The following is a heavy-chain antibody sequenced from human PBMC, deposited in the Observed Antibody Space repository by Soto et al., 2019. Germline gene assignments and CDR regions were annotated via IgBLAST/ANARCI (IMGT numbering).Heavy chain of an antibody. CDR1: GYNFTNYW. V-gene: IGHV5-10-1*01. Sequence: GESLKISCKASGYNFTNYWITWVRRVPGKGLEWMGRIDPHDSYTKYSPSFEGHVTLSVDKSIATASLQWHNLKASDTGIYYCASLDGATECRQYLFDYWGQGTMVTVYS. CDR2: IDPHDSYT. CDR3: ASLDGATECRQYLFDY. J-gene: IGHJ4*02. D-gene: IGHD2-15*01.